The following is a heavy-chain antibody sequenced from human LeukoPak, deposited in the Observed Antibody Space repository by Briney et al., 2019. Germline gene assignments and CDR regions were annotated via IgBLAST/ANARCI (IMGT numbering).Heavy chain of an antibody. V-gene: IGHV1-2*02. J-gene: IGHJ6*03. D-gene: IGHD6-6*01. CDR3: GRFARPGLIYYYYYMDV. CDR2: INPNSGGT. CDR1: GYTFTGYY. Sequence: ASVKVSCKASGYTFTGYYMHWVRQAPGQGLEWMGWINPNSGGTNYAQKFQGRVTMTRDTSTSTAYMELSRLRSDDTAVYYCGRFARPGLIYYYYYMDVWGKGTTVTVSS.